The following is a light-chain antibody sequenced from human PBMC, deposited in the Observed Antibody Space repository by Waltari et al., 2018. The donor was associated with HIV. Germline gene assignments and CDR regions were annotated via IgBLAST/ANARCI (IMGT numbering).Light chain of an antibody. CDR1: QDIMNS. V-gene: IGKV1-33*01. J-gene: IGKJ2*01. Sequence: IQMTQPPSSLAASAGDRVTITCQASQDIMNSLNWYQQKPGKSPKLLIYGASNLETGVPPRFSGGGSGTDFLLTITSLEPEDIATYYCQQYHDFPRTFGQGTKLDI. CDR2: GAS. CDR3: QQYHDFPRT.